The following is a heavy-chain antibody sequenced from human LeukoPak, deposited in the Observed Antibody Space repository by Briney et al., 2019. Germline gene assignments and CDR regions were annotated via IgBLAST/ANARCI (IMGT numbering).Heavy chain of an antibody. Sequence: SETLSLTCAVYGGSFSGYYWSWIRQPPGKGLERIGEINHSGSTNYNPSLTSRVTISVDTSKNQFSLKLISVTAADTAVYYCARWALCSSTSCYTRRGYYFDYWGQGTLVTVSS. V-gene: IGHV4-34*01. D-gene: IGHD2-2*02. CDR2: INHSGST. CDR1: GGSFSGYY. J-gene: IGHJ4*02. CDR3: ARWALCSSTSCYTRRGYYFDY.